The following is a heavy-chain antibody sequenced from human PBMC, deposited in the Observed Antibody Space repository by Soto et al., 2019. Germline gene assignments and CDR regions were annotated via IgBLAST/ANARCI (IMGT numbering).Heavy chain of an antibody. V-gene: IGHV1-2*02. CDR3: ARTNRGYYYDSSGIHY. CDR2: INATSGGT. Sequence: SAKVSFEASGDTFTGYYMNWVRQAPVQGLEWMGWINATSGGTNYAQKFQGRVTMTRDTSISTAYMELSRLRSDDTAVYYCARTNRGYYYDSSGIHYWGQGTLVTVYS. CDR1: GDTFTGYY. D-gene: IGHD3-22*01. J-gene: IGHJ4*02.